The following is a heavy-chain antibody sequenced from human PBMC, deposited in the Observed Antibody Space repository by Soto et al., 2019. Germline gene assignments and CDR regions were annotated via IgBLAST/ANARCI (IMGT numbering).Heavy chain of an antibody. D-gene: IGHD3-3*01. Sequence: QVQLVQSGAEVKEPGSSVNVSCKTSGGTFGNTAVTWVRQVPGQGLEWIGGIVPLFGTANYAQKFRGRVMITADEATSTAYMDLSSLTADDTAIYYCSRDGDPGYSFWSGPLGGGRFDPWGQGNLGSV. V-gene: IGHV1-69*12. CDR1: GGTFGNTA. CDR3: SRDGDPGYSFWSGPLGGGRFDP. J-gene: IGHJ5*02. CDR2: IVPLFGTA.